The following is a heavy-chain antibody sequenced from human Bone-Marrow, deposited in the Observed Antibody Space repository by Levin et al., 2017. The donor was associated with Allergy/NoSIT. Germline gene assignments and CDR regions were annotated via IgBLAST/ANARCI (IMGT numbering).Heavy chain of an antibody. CDR2: IYSDGTT. J-gene: IGHJ6*02. D-gene: IGHD6-25*01. V-gene: IGHV3-66*01. Sequence: GESLKISCAASGLTVRYTYMSWVRQAPGKGLEWVSIIYSDGTTDYADPVKGRFIISKDNSKNTLHLQMNSLRAEDTAIYFCARDLIAAAPGGYYYYGLDLWGQGTTVTVPS. CDR3: ARDLIAAAPGGYYYYGLDL. CDR1: GLTVRYTY.